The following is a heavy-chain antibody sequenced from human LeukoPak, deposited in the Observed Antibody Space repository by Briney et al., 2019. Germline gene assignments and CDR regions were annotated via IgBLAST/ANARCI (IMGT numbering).Heavy chain of an antibody. CDR1: GFTFSSYA. CDR3: AKDHYYGSGSYSHFDY. Sequence: GGSLRLSCAASGFTFSSYAMSWVRQAPGKGLEWVSAISGSGGSTYYADSVKGRFTISRDNSKNTLYLQMNSLRAEDTAVYYCAKDHYYGSGSYSHFDYWGQGTLVTVSS. J-gene: IGHJ4*02. V-gene: IGHV3-23*01. CDR2: ISGSGGST. D-gene: IGHD3-10*01.